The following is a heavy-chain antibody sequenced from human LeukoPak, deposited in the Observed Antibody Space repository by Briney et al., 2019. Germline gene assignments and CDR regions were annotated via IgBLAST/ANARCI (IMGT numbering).Heavy chain of an antibody. CDR1: GFTFSSYA. J-gene: IGHJ4*02. CDR2: ISGSGGST. D-gene: IGHD6-19*01. V-gene: IGHV3-23*01. Sequence: GGSLRLSCAASGFTFSSYAMSWVRQAPGKGLEWVSAISGSGGSTHYADSVKGRFTISRDNSKNTLYLQMNSLRAEDTAVYYCAKDIAVAGMGYFDYWGQGTLVTVSS. CDR3: AKDIAVAGMGYFDY.